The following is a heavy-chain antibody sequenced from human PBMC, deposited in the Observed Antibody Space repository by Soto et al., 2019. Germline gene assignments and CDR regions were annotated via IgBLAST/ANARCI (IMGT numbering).Heavy chain of an antibody. CDR3: AAYSRNLYGMDV. Sequence: PSETLSLTXTVSGGSISSGGYYWSWIRQHPGKGLEWIGYIYYSGSTYYNPSLKSRVTISVDTSKNQFSLKLSSVTAADTAVYYCAAYSRNLYGMDVWGQGTTVTVSS. D-gene: IGHD3-22*01. CDR2: IYYSGST. V-gene: IGHV4-31*02. CDR1: GGSISSGGYY. J-gene: IGHJ6*02.